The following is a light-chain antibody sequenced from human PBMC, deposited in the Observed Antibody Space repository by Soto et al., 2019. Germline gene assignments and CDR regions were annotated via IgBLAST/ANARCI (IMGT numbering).Light chain of an antibody. CDR1: QSVRSN. CDR2: GAS. V-gene: IGKV3-15*01. J-gene: IGKJ1*01. CDR3: QQYNDWLWT. Sequence: EIVMTQSPATLSVSPGERATLSCRASQSVRSNLAWYQQKHGLAPRLLIYGASTRATGVPARFSGSGSGTEFTLTISSLQAEDFAIYYCQQYNDWLWTFGQGTKVDIK.